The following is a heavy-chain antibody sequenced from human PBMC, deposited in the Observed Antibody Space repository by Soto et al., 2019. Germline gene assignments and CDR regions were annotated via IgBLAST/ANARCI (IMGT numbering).Heavy chain of an antibody. D-gene: IGHD3-10*01. CDR1: GYSFTSYW. Sequence: EVQLVQSGAEVKKPGESLRISCKGFGYSFTSYWISWVRQMPGKGLEWMGRIDPSDSYTNYSPSFQGHVTISADKSISTAYLQWSSLKASDTAMYYCARLDYYGSGSRDYGMDVWGQGTTVTVSS. V-gene: IGHV5-10-1*01. CDR2: IDPSDSYT. J-gene: IGHJ6*02. CDR3: ARLDYYGSGSRDYGMDV.